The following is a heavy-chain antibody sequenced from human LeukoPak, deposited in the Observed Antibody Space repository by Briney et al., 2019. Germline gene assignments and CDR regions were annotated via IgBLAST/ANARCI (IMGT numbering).Heavy chain of an antibody. CDR2: ISAYNGNT. J-gene: IGHJ4*02. CDR3: ARDKLVSNGWYCNY. CDR1: GYTFTSHD. Sequence: AASVKVSCKASGYTFTSHDSSWVRQAPGQGLEWMGWISAYNGNTNYAQKLQGRVTMTTDTSTSTAYMELRSLRSDDTAVYYCARDKLVSNGWYCNYWGQGTLVTVSS. V-gene: IGHV1-18*01. D-gene: IGHD6-19*01.